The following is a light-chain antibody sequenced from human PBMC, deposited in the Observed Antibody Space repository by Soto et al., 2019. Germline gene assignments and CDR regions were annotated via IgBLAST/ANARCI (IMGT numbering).Light chain of an antibody. J-gene: IGKJ5*01. V-gene: IGKV1-39*01. CDR1: QSISSY. CDR3: QQSYSTLIT. CDR2: AAS. Sequence: DIQMTQSPSSLSASVGDRVTITCRASQSISSYLNWYQQKPGKAPKLLIYAASSLQSGVPSRFSGSGSGTDFTLTTSCLQPEDFATYYCQQSYSTLITFGQGTRLEIK.